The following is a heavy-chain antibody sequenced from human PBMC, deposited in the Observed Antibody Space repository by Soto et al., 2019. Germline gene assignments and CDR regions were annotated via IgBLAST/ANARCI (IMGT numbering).Heavy chain of an antibody. V-gene: IGHV3-23*01. D-gene: IGHD1-26*01. CDR1: GFTFSSYA. CDR2: ISGSGGNA. J-gene: IGHJ6*02. Sequence: ESGGGLVQPGGSLRLSCAASGFTFSSYAMSWVRQAPGTGLEWVSTISGSGGNAYYADSVKGRFSISRDNSKNTLRLQMNSLRADDTAVYYCAKDGASGSYPPYYYFGMDVWGQGTTVTVSS. CDR3: AKDGASGSYPPYYYFGMDV.